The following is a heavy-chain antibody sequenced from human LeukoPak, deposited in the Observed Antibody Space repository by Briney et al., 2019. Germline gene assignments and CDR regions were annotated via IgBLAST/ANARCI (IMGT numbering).Heavy chain of an antibody. D-gene: IGHD6-6*01. CDR1: GGSISSGGYY. J-gene: IGHJ4*02. V-gene: IGHV4-31*03. CDR3: ARVISPSGASAALGY. CDR2: IYYSGST. Sequence: SETLSLTCTVSGGSISSGGYYWSWIRQHPGKGLEWIGYIYYSGSTYYNPSLKSRVTISVDTSKNQFSLKLSSVTAADTAVYYCARVISPSGASAALGYWGQGTLVTVSS.